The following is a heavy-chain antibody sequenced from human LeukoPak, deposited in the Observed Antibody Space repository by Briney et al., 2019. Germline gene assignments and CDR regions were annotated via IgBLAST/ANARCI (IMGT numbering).Heavy chain of an antibody. CDR2: ISSSSSYI. D-gene: IGHD6-6*01. CDR3: ARDIRLAAQY. CDR1: GFTFSSYS. Sequence: GGSLRLSCAASGFTFSSYSMNWVRQAPGKGLEWVSSISSSSSYIYYADSAKGRFTISRDNAKNSLYLQMNSLRAEDTAVYYCARDIRLAAQYWGQGTLVTVSS. V-gene: IGHV3-21*01. J-gene: IGHJ4*02.